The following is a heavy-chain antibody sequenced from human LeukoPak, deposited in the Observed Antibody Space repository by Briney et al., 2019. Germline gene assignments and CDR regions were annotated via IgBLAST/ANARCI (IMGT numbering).Heavy chain of an antibody. CDR1: GFTFSDYY. Sequence: GGSLRLSCAASGFTFSDYYMSWIRQAPGKGLEWVSYISSSGSTIYYADSVKGRFTISRDNSKNTLYLQMNSLRAEDTAVYYCAKSTHFGVVIGDFDYWGQGTLVTVSS. CDR2: ISSSGSTI. J-gene: IGHJ4*02. D-gene: IGHD3-3*01. CDR3: AKSTHFGVVIGDFDY. V-gene: IGHV3-11*01.